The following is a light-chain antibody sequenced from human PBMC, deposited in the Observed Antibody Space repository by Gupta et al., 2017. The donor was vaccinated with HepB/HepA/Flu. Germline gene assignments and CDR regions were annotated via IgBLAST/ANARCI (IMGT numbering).Light chain of an antibody. Sequence: ALTPPAAVSGSPRPSITISCTGTSRDVGGYNLLSWYQHHPGKAPKLLIYEVTKRPSGVSDRFSGSRSGNTASLTITGLQAEDEADYSCCSYAGSSTRYVFGSGTKVTVL. CDR3: CSYAGSSTRYV. J-gene: IGLJ1*01. V-gene: IGLV2-23*02. CDR1: SRDVGGYNL. CDR2: EVT.